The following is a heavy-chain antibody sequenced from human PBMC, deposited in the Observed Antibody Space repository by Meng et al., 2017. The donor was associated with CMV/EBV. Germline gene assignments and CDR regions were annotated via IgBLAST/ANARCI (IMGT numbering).Heavy chain of an antibody. V-gene: IGHV4-4*07. CDR3: AREIVVVPAAIDNWFDP. Sequence: QGPPEASGPGLVKPSETLSLTCTVSGGSISSYYWSWIRQPAGKGLEWIGRIYTSGSTNYNPSLKSRVTMSVDTSKNQFSLKLSSVTAADTAVYYCAREIVVVPAAIDNWFDPWGQGTLVTVSS. CDR2: IYTSGST. J-gene: IGHJ5*02. CDR1: GGSISSYY. D-gene: IGHD2-2*02.